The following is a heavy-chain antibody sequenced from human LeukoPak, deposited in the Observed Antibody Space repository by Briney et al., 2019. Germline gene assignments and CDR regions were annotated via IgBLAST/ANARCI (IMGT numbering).Heavy chain of an antibody. CDR3: ARGRSPYTMVRGVIGWSDP. Sequence: ASVKVSCKASGYTFTSYDINWVRRATGQGLEWMGWMNPNSGNTGYAQKFQGRVTVTRNTSISTAYMELSSLRSEDTAVYYCARGRSPYTMVRGVIGWSDPWGQGTLVTVSS. CDR2: MNPNSGNT. J-gene: IGHJ5*02. CDR1: GYTFTSYD. D-gene: IGHD3-10*01. V-gene: IGHV1-8*01.